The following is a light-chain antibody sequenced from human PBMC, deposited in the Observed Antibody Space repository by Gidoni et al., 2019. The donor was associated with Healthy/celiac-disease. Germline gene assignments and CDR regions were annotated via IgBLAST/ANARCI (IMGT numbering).Light chain of an antibody. Sequence: EIVLTQSPATLSLSPGERATLSCRASQSVSSYVAWYQQKPGQAPRLLIYDASNRATGIPARFSGSGSGTDFTLTISSLEPEDFAVYYCQQRRRTFGGGTKVEIK. CDR2: DAS. J-gene: IGKJ4*01. CDR1: QSVSSY. CDR3: QQRRRT. V-gene: IGKV3-11*01.